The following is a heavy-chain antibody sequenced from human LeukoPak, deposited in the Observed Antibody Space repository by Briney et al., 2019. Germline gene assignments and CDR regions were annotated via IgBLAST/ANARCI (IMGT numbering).Heavy chain of an antibody. D-gene: IGHD3-10*01. CDR3: AGQRITMVRGVIQGNLFEP. J-gene: IGHJ5*02. Sequence: SETLSLTCTVSGYSISSGYYWGWIRQPPGKGLEWIGSVYHSGSTYYNPSLKSRVTISVDKSKNPLSLKLSSVIAADTAVSYCAGQRITMVRGVIQGNLFEPWGQGTLVTVSS. CDR2: VYHSGST. V-gene: IGHV4-38-2*02. CDR1: GYSISSGYY.